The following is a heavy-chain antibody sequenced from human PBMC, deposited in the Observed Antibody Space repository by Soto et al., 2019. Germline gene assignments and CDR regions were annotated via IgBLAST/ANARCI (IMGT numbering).Heavy chain of an antibody. J-gene: IGHJ6*02. CDR3: ARRDHYNSGSYPSLPYGMDV. CDR2: IYPDNSDT. CDR1: GYMFYGYW. D-gene: IGHD3-10*01. V-gene: IGHV5-51*01. Sequence: GESLKISCEGSGYMFYGYWIGWVRQMPGKGLEWMGLIYPDNSDTRYSPSFQGQVTLSADKSISTAYLQWSRLKASDTAMYYCARRDHYNSGSYPSLPYGMDVWGQGTTVTVSS.